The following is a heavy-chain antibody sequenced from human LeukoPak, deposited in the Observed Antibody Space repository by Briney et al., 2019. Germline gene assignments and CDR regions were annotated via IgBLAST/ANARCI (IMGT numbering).Heavy chain of an antibody. D-gene: IGHD3-16*01. CDR2: IYYSGST. CDR1: GGSISSYY. CDR3: ARETSQKGAHYMDV. V-gene: IGHV4-59*01. J-gene: IGHJ6*03. Sequence: SETLSLTCTVSGGSISSYYWSWTRQPPGKGLEWIGYIYYSGSTNYNPSLKSRVTISVDTSKNQFSLKLGSVTAADTAVYYCARETSQKGAHYMDVWGKGTTVTISS.